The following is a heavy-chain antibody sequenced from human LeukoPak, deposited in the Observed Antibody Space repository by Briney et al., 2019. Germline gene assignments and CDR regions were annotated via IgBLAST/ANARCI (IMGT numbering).Heavy chain of an antibody. CDR3: AKAPVTTCSGAYCYPFDY. D-gene: IGHD2-21*01. Sequence: GGSLRLSCAASGFTFSSYGMSWVRQAPGKGLEWVSAISGSGGSTYYADSVKGRFIISRDNSKNTVYLQMNSLSAEDAAVYYCAKAPVTTCSGAYCYPFDYWGQGTLVTVSS. CDR1: GFTFSSYG. J-gene: IGHJ4*02. V-gene: IGHV3-23*01. CDR2: ISGSGGST.